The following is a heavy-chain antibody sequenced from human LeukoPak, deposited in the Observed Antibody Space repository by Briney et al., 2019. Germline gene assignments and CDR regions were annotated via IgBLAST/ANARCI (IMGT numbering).Heavy chain of an antibody. V-gene: IGHV4-59*01. Sequence: SETLSLTCTVSGGSISSYYWSWIWQPPGKGLEWIGYIYYSGSTNYNPSLKSRVTISVDTSKNQFSLKLSSVTAADTAVYYCARGITMVRGVIGNWFDPWGQGTLVTVSS. CDR2: IYYSGST. J-gene: IGHJ5*02. CDR3: ARGITMVRGVIGNWFDP. D-gene: IGHD3-10*01. CDR1: GGSISSYY.